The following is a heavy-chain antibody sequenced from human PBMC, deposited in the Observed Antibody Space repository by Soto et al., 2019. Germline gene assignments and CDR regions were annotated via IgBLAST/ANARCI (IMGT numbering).Heavy chain of an antibody. J-gene: IGHJ5*02. CDR2: IYYSGST. D-gene: IGHD3-22*01. Sequence: SSETLSLTCTVSGGSISSYYWSWIRQPPGKGLEWIGYIYYSGSTNYNPSLKSRVTISVDTSKNQFSLKLSSVTAADTAVYYCARDLGYYDSSGPGGPNWFDPWGQGTLVTVSS. CDR1: GGSISSYY. CDR3: ARDLGYYDSSGPGGPNWFDP. V-gene: IGHV4-59*01.